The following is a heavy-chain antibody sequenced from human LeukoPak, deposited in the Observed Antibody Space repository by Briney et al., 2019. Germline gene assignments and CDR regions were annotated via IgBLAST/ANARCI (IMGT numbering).Heavy chain of an antibody. Sequence: GGSVRLSCEGSGFSFSSYWMTWVRQLPGKGPEWVANIRQDESERYFADSVKGRFTISRDNAKKSVYLHMSSLRAEDTSVYYCARDFTLWGQGTLVTVSS. V-gene: IGHV3-7*01. CDR1: GFSFSSYW. CDR3: ARDFTL. CDR2: IRQDESER. J-gene: IGHJ4*02. D-gene: IGHD3-16*01.